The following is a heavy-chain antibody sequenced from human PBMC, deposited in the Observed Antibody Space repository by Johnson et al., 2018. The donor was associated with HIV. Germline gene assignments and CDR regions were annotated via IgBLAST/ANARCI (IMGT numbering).Heavy chain of an antibody. D-gene: IGHD3-10*01. V-gene: IGHV3-30*04. Sequence: QVQLVESGGGVVQPGRSLRLSCAASGYNFNIHAMHWVRQAPGKGLEWVGVISFDGVYKTYGGSVRGRFTISRDNFSNTLSLQMISLRPEDTAVYYCAREGHDRRGFYAFDIWGHGTVVTVSS. CDR3: AREGHDRRGFYAFDI. CDR2: ISFDGVYK. CDR1: GYNFNIHA. J-gene: IGHJ3*02.